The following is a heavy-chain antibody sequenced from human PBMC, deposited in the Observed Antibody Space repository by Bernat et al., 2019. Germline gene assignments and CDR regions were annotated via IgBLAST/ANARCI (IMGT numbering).Heavy chain of an antibody. CDR3: TTDRSPPGFDY. D-gene: IGHD2-8*02. J-gene: IGHJ4*02. CDR1: GFTFSNAW. Sequence: EVQLVESGGGLVKPGGSLRLSCAASGFTFSNAWMSWVRQAPGKGLEWVGRIKSKTDGGTTDYAAPVKCRFTISRDDSKNTLYLQMNSLKTEDTVVYYCTTDRSPPGFDYWGQGTLVTVSS. CDR2: IKSKTDGGTT. V-gene: IGHV3-15*01.